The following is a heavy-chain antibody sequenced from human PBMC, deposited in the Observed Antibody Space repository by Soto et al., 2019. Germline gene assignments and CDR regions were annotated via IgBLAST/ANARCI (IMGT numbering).Heavy chain of an antibody. J-gene: IGHJ4*02. Sequence: GASVKVSCKASGGTFSSYAISWVRQAPGQGLEWMGGIIPIFGTANYAQKFQGRVTITADESTSTAYMELGSLRSEDTAVYYCARDRSSRGYSYGYLVDYFDYWGQGTLVTVSS. CDR2: IIPIFGTA. CDR3: ARDRSSRGYSYGYLVDYFDY. V-gene: IGHV1-69*13. D-gene: IGHD5-18*01. CDR1: GGTFSSYA.